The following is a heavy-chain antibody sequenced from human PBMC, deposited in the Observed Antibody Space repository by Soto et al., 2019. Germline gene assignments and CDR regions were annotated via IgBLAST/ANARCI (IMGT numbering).Heavy chain of an antibody. D-gene: IGHD2-15*01. CDR3: ARLQYTVVTALDI. CDR2: IYHTVNT. CDR1: CVSIGSHF. Sequence: QVQLQESGPRLVKPSETLSLTCSVSCVSIGSHFWSWIRQAPGKGPELVGYIYHTVNTNYNPALKSRGTISMDTSENQLSLQLSSVTAADTAVYYCARLQYTVVTALDIWGQGTMVTVSS. V-gene: IGHV4-59*11. J-gene: IGHJ3*02.